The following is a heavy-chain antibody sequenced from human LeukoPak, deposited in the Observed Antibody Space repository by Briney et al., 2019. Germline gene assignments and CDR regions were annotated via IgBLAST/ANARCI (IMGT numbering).Heavy chain of an antibody. J-gene: IGHJ4*02. Sequence: GGSLRLSCAASGFTFSSYAMSWVRQTPGKGLEWVSGISGSDGSTNYADSVKGRFTISRENSKNTLYLQMNSLRAEDTAVYYCAKDSTKKYDDYWGQGTLATVSS. CDR1: GFTFSSYA. V-gene: IGHV3-23*01. D-gene: IGHD2/OR15-2a*01. CDR3: AKDSTKKYDDY. CDR2: ISGSDGST.